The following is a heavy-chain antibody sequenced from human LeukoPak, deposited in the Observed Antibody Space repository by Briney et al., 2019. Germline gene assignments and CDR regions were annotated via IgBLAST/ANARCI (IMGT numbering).Heavy chain of an antibody. CDR3: ARWVAAAGSDY. CDR1: GFTVSSSY. J-gene: IGHJ4*02. D-gene: IGHD6-13*01. CDR2: INWNGGST. V-gene: IGHV3-20*01. Sequence: GGSLRLSCAASGFTVSSSYMSWVRQAPGKGLEWVSGINWNGGSTGYADSVKGRFTISRDNAKNSLYLQMNSLRAEDTALYHCARWVAAAGSDYWGQGTLVTVSS.